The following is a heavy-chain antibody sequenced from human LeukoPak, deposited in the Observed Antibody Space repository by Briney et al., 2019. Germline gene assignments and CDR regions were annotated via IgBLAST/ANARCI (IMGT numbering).Heavy chain of an antibody. CDR2: ISSSSSYI. V-gene: IGHV3-21*01. CDR3: ARANSSGYPFDY. D-gene: IGHD3-22*01. J-gene: IGHJ4*02. CDR1: GFTFSSYS. Sequence: PGGSLRLSCAASGFTFSSYSMNWVRQAPGKGLEWVSSISSSSSYIYYADSVKGRFTISRDNAKNSLYLQMNSLRAEDTAVYYCARANSSGYPFDYWGQGTLVTVSS.